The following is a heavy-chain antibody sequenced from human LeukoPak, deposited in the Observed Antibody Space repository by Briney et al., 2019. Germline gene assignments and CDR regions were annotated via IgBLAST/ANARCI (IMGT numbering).Heavy chain of an antibody. Sequence: PGGSLRLSCAASGFTFSSYWMHWVRQPPGKGLVWVSRINSDGSSTSHADSVKGRFTISRDNAKNTLYLQMNSLRADDTAVYYCARLYSSIWTDDAFDIWGQGTVVTVSS. J-gene: IGHJ3*02. V-gene: IGHV3-74*01. CDR1: GFTFSSYW. CDR3: ARLYSSIWTDDAFDI. CDR2: INSDGSST. D-gene: IGHD6-13*01.